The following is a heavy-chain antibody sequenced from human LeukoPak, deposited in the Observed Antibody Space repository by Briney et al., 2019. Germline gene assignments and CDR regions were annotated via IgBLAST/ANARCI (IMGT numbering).Heavy chain of an antibody. Sequence: PSETLSPTCTVSGGSISSYYWSWIRQPPGKGLEWIGYIYYSGSTNHNPSLKSRVTISVDTSKNQFSLKLSSVTAADTAVYYCARLNPGDYFDYWGQGTLVTVSS. J-gene: IGHJ4*02. CDR2: IYYSGST. V-gene: IGHV4-59*01. CDR1: GGSISSYY. CDR3: ARLNPGDYFDY.